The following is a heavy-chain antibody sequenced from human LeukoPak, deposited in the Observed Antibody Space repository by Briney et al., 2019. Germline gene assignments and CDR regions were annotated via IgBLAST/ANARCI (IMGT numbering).Heavy chain of an antibody. Sequence: GGSLRLSCAASGITFNNTWMSWVRQAPGKGLEWVGGIKSKTDGGTTEYAAPVKGRFTISRDDSQNTLFLLMDSLKTEDTAVYYCTTTWSSRKGFDYWGQGTLVTVSS. D-gene: IGHD3-10*01. CDR1: GITFNNTW. CDR3: TTTWSSRKGFDY. CDR2: IKSKTDGGTT. V-gene: IGHV3-15*01. J-gene: IGHJ4*02.